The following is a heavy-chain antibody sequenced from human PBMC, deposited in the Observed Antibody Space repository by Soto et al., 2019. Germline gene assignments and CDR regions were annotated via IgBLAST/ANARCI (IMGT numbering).Heavy chain of an antibody. CDR1: GFTFSSYS. J-gene: IGHJ4*02. D-gene: IGHD4-4*01. CDR3: ARGHDYSNYVKYDY. V-gene: IGHV3-21*01. CDR2: ISSSSSYI. Sequence: GGSLRLSCAASGFTFSSYSMNWVRQAPGKGLEWVSSISSSSSYIYYADSVKGRFTISRDNAKNSLYLQMNSLRAEDTAVYYCARGHDYSNYVKYDYWGQGTLVTVSS.